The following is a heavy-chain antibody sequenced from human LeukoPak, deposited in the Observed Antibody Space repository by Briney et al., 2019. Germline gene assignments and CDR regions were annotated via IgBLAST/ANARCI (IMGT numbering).Heavy chain of an antibody. Sequence: TGGSLRLSCAASGFTFDDYAMHWVRQAPGKGLMWVSRMNGEGTTIDYADSVKGRFTVSRDYAKNTLFLQMNNLRTEDTALYFCATARNFRFEYWGQGSLVIVSA. D-gene: IGHD1-7*01. J-gene: IGHJ4*02. CDR2: MNGEGTTI. CDR1: GFTFDDYA. V-gene: IGHV3-74*01. CDR3: ATARNFRFEY.